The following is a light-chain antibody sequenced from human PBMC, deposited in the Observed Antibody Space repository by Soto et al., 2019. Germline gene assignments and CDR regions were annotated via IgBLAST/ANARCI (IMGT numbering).Light chain of an antibody. CDR2: DTS. Sequence: QAVVTQEPSLTVSPGGTVTLTCGSSTGAVTSGHYPYWFQQKPGQAPRTLIYDTSNKHSWTPARFSGSLLGGKAALTLSGAQPEDEAEYYGLLSYSGAYVVFGGGTKLTGL. J-gene: IGLJ2*01. V-gene: IGLV7-46*01. CDR1: TGAVTSGHY. CDR3: LLSYSGAYVV.